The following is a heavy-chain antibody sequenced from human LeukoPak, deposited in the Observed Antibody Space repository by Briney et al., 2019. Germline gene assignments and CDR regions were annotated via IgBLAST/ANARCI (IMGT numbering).Heavy chain of an antibody. Sequence: SETLSLTCTVSGGSISSSSYYWGWIRQPPGKGLEWIGSIYYSGSTYYNPSLKSRVTISVDTSTNQFSLKLSSVTAADTAVYYCARLGVGGADAFDIWGQGTMVTVSS. CDR1: GGSISSSSYY. CDR2: IYYSGST. D-gene: IGHD3-3*01. V-gene: IGHV4-39*01. J-gene: IGHJ3*02. CDR3: ARLGVGGADAFDI.